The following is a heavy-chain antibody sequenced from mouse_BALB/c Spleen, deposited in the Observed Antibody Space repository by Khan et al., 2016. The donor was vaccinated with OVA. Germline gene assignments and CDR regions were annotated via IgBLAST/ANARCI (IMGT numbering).Heavy chain of an antibody. J-gene: IGHJ4*01. D-gene: IGHD2-12*01. Sequence: QIQLVQSGPELKKPGETVRISCKASGYTFTTAGIQWVQKMPGKGLKWIGWINTHSGVPKYAEDFKGRFAFSLEISVNTAYLQITNLKTEDTATYSCARGGTAYYRSDGGAMEYWGQGTLVTVSA. CDR3: ARGGTAYYRSDGGAMEY. CDR1: GYTFTTAG. V-gene: IGHV9-4*02. CDR2: INTHSGVP.